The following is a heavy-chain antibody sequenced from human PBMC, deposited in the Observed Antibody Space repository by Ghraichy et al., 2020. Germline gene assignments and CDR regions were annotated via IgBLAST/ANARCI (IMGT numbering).Heavy chain of an antibody. D-gene: IGHD2-15*01. CDR3: AKNSGDSSYSGPQY. V-gene: IGHV3-23*01. CDR1: GFTFAGYG. CDR2: LSGGGDTT. J-gene: IGHJ4*02. Sequence: GGSLRLSCAASGFTFAGYGMSWVRQAPGKGPECVSVLSGGGDTTFYADSVKGRFTISRDNSRNIVYLEMNSLRAEDTAIYYCAKNSGDSSYSGPQYWGQGTLVTVSS.